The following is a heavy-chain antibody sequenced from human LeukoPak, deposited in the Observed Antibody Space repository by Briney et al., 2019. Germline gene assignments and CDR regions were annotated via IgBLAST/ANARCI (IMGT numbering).Heavy chain of an antibody. CDR2: INHSGST. CDR3: ARGGYQLLFRLPYFDY. J-gene: IGHJ4*02. Sequence: SETLSLTCAVYGGSFSGYYWSWIRQPPGKGLEWIGEINHSGSTNYNPSLKSRVTISVDTSKNQFSLKLSSVTAADTAVYYCARGGYQLLFRLPYFDYWGQGTLVTVSS. CDR1: GGSFSGYY. D-gene: IGHD2-2*01. V-gene: IGHV4-34*01.